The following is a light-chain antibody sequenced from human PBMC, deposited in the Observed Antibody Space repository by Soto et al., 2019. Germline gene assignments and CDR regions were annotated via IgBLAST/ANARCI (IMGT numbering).Light chain of an antibody. CDR3: QQLNIYPLT. CDR2: AAS. J-gene: IGKJ4*01. CDR1: QGISSS. V-gene: IGKV1-9*01. Sequence: DLQLTQSPSFLSASVGDRVTITCRASQGISSSLAWYQQKPGKAPKLLISAASTLESGVPSRFSGSGSGTEFTLTISSLQPEDFATYYCQQLNIYPLTFGGGTRVEIK.